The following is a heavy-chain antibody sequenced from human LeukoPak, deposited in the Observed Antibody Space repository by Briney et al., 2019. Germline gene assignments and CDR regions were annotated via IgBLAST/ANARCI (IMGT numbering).Heavy chain of an antibody. D-gene: IGHD6-13*01. Sequence: ASVKVSFTSSGYTFSYYYIHWVRQAPGQGLEWIGWINPNTGDTNYAQSFQGRVTLTRDTSSTTVYMELTRLTSDDTAVFYCARDRGVAAAGLLDRWGQGTLVTVSS. CDR1: GYTFSYYY. J-gene: IGHJ5*02. CDR3: ARDRGVAAAGLLDR. CDR2: INPNTGDT. V-gene: IGHV1-2*02.